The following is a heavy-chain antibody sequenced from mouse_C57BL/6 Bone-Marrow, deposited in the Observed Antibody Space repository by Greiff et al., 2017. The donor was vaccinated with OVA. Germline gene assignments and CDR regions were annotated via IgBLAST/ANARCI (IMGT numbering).Heavy chain of an antibody. Sequence: EVQLQQSGPELVKPGASVKISCKASGYTFTDYYMNWVKQSHGKSLEWIGDINPNNGGTSYNQKFKGKATLTVDKSSSTAYMELRSLTSEDSAVYYCARYYYGRKDWFAYWGQGTLVTVSA. J-gene: IGHJ3*01. D-gene: IGHD1-1*01. CDR2: INPNNGGT. V-gene: IGHV1-26*01. CDR1: GYTFTDYY. CDR3: ARYYYGRKDWFAY.